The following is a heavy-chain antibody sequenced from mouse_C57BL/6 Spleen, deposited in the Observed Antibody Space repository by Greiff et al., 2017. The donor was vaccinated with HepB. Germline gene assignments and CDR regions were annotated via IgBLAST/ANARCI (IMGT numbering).Heavy chain of an antibody. J-gene: IGHJ3*01. Sequence: EVKLEESGEGLVKPGGSLKLSCAASGFTFSSYAMSWVRQTPEKRLEWVAYISSGGDYIYYADTVKGRFTISRDNARNTLYLQMSSLKSEDTAMYYCARDEGPYSNYSWFAYWGQGTLVTVSA. CDR3: ARDEGPYSNYSWFAY. V-gene: IGHV5S21*01. CDR2: ISSGGDYI. D-gene: IGHD2-5*01. CDR1: GFTFSSYA.